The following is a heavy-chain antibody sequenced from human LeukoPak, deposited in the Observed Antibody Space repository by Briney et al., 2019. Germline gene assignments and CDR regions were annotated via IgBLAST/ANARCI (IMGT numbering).Heavy chain of an antibody. D-gene: IGHD6-13*01. Sequence: GGSLRLSCAASGFTFSSYAMSWVRQAPGKGLEWVSAISDNGISTYYADSVKGRFTISRANSKNTLSLQMNSLRAEDTAVYYCAGPRSGSTWLDAFEIWGQGTMVTVSS. CDR1: GFTFSSYA. V-gene: IGHV3-23*01. CDR2: ISDNGIST. J-gene: IGHJ3*02. CDR3: AGPRSGSTWLDAFEI.